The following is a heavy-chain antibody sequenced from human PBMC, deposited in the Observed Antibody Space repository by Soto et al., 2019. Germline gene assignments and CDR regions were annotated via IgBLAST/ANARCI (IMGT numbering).Heavy chain of an antibody. D-gene: IGHD3-3*01. CDR3: AREGYDFGSGYHRLDV. Sequence: GASVKVSCKASGYTFTSYAMHWVRQAPGQRLEWMGWINAGNGNTKYSQKFQGRVTITRDTSASTAYMELSSLRSEDTAVYYCAREGYDFGSGYHRLDVWGKGTTVTVS. CDR1: GYTFTSYA. CDR2: INAGNGNT. J-gene: IGHJ6*03. V-gene: IGHV1-3*01.